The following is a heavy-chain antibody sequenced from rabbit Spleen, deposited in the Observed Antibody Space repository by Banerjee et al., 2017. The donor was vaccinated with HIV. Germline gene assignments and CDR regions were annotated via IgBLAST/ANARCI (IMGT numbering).Heavy chain of an antibody. J-gene: IGHJ3*01. D-gene: IGHD1-1*01. V-gene: IGHV1S47*01. Sequence: QEQLVESGGGLVLPGGSLKLSCKASGFDFSRYGVSWVRQAPGKGLEWIGYIDPVFGIAYYATWVSGRFSIPRENTQNTVYLQLNSLTAADTATYFCVRDQAHMLDLWGQGTLVTVS. CDR3: VRDQAHMLDL. CDR1: GFDFSRYG. CDR2: IDPVFGIA.